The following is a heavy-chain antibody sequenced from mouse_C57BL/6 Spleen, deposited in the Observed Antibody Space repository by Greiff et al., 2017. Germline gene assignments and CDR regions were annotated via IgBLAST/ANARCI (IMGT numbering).Heavy chain of an antibody. J-gene: IGHJ2*01. CDR3: AKDGSSYVDD. CDR1: GYTFTSYW. CDR2: INPSSGYT. D-gene: IGHD1-1*01. V-gene: IGHV1-7*01. Sequence: QVHVKQSGAELAKPGASVKLSCKASGYTFTSYWMHWVKQRPGQGLEWIGYINPSSGYTKYNQKFKDKATLTADKSSSTAYMQLSSLTYEDSAVYECAKDGSSYVDDWGKGTTLTVSS.